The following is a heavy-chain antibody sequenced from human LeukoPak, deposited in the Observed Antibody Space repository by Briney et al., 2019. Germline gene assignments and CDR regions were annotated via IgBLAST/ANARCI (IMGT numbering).Heavy chain of an antibody. Sequence: GGSLRLFCAASGFTFSSYEMNWVRQAPGKGLEWVSYISSSGSTIYYADSVKGRFTISRDNAKNSLYLQMNSLRAEDTAVYYCARVSHSYYYDSSGYLMDVWGKGTTVTVSS. J-gene: IGHJ6*03. CDR2: ISSSGSTI. D-gene: IGHD3-22*01. V-gene: IGHV3-48*03. CDR1: GFTFSSYE. CDR3: ARVSHSYYYDSSGYLMDV.